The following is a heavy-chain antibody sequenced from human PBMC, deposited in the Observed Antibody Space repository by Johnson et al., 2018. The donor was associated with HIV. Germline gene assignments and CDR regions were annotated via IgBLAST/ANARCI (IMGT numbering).Heavy chain of an antibody. D-gene: IGHD3-10*01. CDR3: AREGYYGSGSYNAFDI. CDR2: IYSGGST. V-gene: IGHV3-66*01. Sequence: VQLVESGGGLVQPGGSLRLSCAASGFTFTNHYMNWVRQAPGKGLEWVSVIYSGGSTYYADSVKGRFTISRDNSKNTLYLQMNSLRAEDTAVYYCAREGYYGSGSYNAFDIWGQGTMVTVSS. CDR1: GFTFTNHY. J-gene: IGHJ3*02.